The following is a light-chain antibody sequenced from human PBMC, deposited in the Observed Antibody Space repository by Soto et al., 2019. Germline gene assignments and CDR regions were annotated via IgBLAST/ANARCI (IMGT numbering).Light chain of an antibody. CDR2: DVS. CDR3: SSYTGTTTRVI. Sequence: QSALTQPASVSGSPGQSIAISCTGTSSDVGAHNYVSWYQQHPGKAPKLMIYDVSNRPSGVSTRFSGFKSGNTASLTISGLQAEDEADYYCSSYTGTTTRVIFGGGTKVNVL. V-gene: IGLV2-14*03. J-gene: IGLJ2*01. CDR1: SSDVGAHNY.